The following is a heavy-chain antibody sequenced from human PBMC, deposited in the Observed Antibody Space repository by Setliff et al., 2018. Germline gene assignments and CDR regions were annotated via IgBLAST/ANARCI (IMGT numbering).Heavy chain of an antibody. CDR2: ILSSGGT. Sequence: SETLSLTCSVSGGSINRDYWNWIRQPAGKGVEWIGHILSSGGTNYNPSLKNRVSISLDTSKNQFSLNLNSVTAADTAVYFCARDTPHDPVSSNWYRNWFDPWGQGILVTVSS. D-gene: IGHD6-13*01. V-gene: IGHV4-4*07. CDR3: ARDTPHDPVSSNWYRNWFDP. J-gene: IGHJ5*02. CDR1: GGSINRDY.